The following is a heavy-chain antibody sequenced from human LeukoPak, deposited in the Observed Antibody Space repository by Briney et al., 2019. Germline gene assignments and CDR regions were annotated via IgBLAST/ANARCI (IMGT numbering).Heavy chain of an antibody. J-gene: IGHJ4*02. Sequence: PGGSLRLSCAASGFTFSRYGMHWVRQAPGKGLEWVAVIAFDGSSKYYADSVKGRFTISRENSRNTLYLQVNSLSAEDTAVYYCAKGHPYGDYIQLDCWGQGTLVTVSS. CDR1: GFTFSRYG. D-gene: IGHD4-17*01. CDR3: AKGHPYGDYIQLDC. CDR2: IAFDGSSK. V-gene: IGHV3-30*18.